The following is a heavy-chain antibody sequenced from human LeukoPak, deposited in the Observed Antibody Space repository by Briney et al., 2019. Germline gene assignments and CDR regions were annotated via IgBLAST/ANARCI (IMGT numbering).Heavy chain of an antibody. J-gene: IGHJ4*02. V-gene: IGHV5-51*01. Sequence: GASLKISCKASGYIFTSYWIGWVRQMPGKGLEWMGIIYPGDSDTRYSPSFQGQVTISADKYISTAYLQWSSLKASDTAMFYCARQPDSSGSPLYWGQGTLVSVSS. CDR2: IYPGDSDT. CDR3: ARQPDSSGSPLY. CDR1: GYIFTSYW. D-gene: IGHD3-22*01.